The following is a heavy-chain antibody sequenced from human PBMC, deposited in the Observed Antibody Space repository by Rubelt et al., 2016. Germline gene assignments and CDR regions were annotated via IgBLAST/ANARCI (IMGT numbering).Heavy chain of an antibody. V-gene: IGHV4-59*01. CDR2: IHYSGST. J-gene: IGHJ4*02. Sequence: QVQLQESGPGLVKPSETLSLTCTVSGGSISSYYWTWIRQPPGKGLEWIGYIHYSGSTNSNPSLKSRVTISVDTSKKQFSLRLSSVTAADTAVYYCARVASHCGGYCYAEYWGQGTLVTVFS. D-gene: IGHD2-21*02. CDR1: GGSISSYY. CDR3: ARVASHCGGYCYAEY.